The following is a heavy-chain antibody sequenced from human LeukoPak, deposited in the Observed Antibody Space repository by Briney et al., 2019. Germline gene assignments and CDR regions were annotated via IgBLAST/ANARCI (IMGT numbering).Heavy chain of an antibody. D-gene: IGHD2-15*01. CDR3: TRDLLSMDV. J-gene: IGHJ6*03. CDR1: GFTFGDYA. Sequence: GRSLRLSCTASGFTFGDYAMSWVRQAPGKGLEWVGFIRSKAYGGTTEYAASVKGRFTISRDDSKSIAYLQMNSLKTEDTAVYYCTRDLLSMDVWGKGTTVTVSS. CDR2: IRSKAYGGTT. V-gene: IGHV3-49*04.